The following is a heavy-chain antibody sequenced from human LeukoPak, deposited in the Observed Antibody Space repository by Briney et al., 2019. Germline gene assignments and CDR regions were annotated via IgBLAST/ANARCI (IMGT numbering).Heavy chain of an antibody. CDR2: IWYDGSNK. V-gene: IGHV3-33*01. CDR1: GFTFSSYG. Sequence: GGSLRLSCAASGFTFSSYGMYWVRQAPGKGLEWVAVIWYDGSNKYYADSVKGRFTISRDNSKNTLYLQMNSLRAEDTAVYYCARAGEYYDSSGYFLAYWGQGTLVTVSS. J-gene: IGHJ4*02. D-gene: IGHD3-22*01. CDR3: ARAGEYYDSSGYFLAY.